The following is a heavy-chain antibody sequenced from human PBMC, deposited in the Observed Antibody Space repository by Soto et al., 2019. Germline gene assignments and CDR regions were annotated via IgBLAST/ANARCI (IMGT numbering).Heavy chain of an antibody. CDR3: AREFYYDSSGIGFDS. Sequence: SETLSLTCTVSGGSLSGYYWSWIRQPPGKGLEWIGDFYSSGSPHHNPSLKNRVSISEDRSKNEFSLKLSSVTAADTAIYYCAREFYYDSSGIGFDSWGQGTQVTVSS. CDR1: GGSLSGYY. CDR2: FYSSGSP. V-gene: IGHV4-59*01. J-gene: IGHJ4*02. D-gene: IGHD3-22*01.